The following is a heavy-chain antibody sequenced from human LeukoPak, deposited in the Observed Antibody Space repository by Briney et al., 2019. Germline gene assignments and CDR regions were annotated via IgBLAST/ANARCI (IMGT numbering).Heavy chain of an antibody. J-gene: IGHJ6*03. Sequence: GGSLRLSCAASGFTFSDYYMSWIRQAPGKGLEWVSYIISSGSTIYYADSVKGRFTISRDNAKNSLYLQMNSLRAEYTAVYYCAAVIGYCSGGSCYGGYYYYYMDVWGKGTTVTVSS. CDR3: AAVIGYCSGGSCYGGYYYYYMDV. CDR1: GFTFSDYY. CDR2: IISSGSTI. V-gene: IGHV3-11*04. D-gene: IGHD2-15*01.